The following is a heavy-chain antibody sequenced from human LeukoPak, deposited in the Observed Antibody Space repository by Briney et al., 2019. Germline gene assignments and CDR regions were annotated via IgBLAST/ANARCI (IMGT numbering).Heavy chain of an antibody. J-gene: IGHJ4*02. D-gene: IGHD4-23*01. CDR3: AATTVVTGPADY. V-gene: IGHV4-61*01. CDR1: GGSVSSGSYY. CDR2: IYYSGST. Sequence: PSETLSLTCTVSGGSVSSGSYYWSWIRQPPGKGLEWIGYIYYSGSTNYNPSLKSRVTISVDTSKNQFSLKLSSVTAADTAVYYCAATTVVTGPADYWGQGTLVTVSS.